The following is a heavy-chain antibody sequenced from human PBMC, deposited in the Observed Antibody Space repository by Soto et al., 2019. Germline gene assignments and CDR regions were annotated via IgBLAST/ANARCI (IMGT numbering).Heavy chain of an antibody. D-gene: IGHD3-10*01. CDR2: IKRQTEGGTT. CDR1: GCSFSNTW. V-gene: IGHV3-15*07. J-gene: IGHJ4*02. CDR3: TTDPPAGSRAFNY. Sequence: GSLRLSCAGSGCSFSNTWMNWVRQAPGKGLEWVGRIKRQTEGGTTDYPASVKGRFIISRDDSENTLYLQMNSLKTEDTAVYYCTTDPPAGSRAFNYWGQGTLVTVSS.